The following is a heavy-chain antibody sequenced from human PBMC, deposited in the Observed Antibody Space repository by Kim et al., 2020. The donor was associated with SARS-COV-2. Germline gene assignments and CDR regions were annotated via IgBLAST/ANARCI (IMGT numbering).Heavy chain of an antibody. CDR3: ARVKTPSGSSYYFDY. Sequence: QKLQGRVTMTRDTSTSTVYMELSSLGSEDTAVYYCARVKTPSGSSYYFDYWGQGTLVTVSS. D-gene: IGHD1-26*01. J-gene: IGHJ4*02. V-gene: IGHV1-46*01.